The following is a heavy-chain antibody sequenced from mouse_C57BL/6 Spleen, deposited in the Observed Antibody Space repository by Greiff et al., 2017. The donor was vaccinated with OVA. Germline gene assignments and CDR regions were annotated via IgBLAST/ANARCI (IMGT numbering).Heavy chain of an antibody. CDR1: GFTFSSYA. J-gene: IGHJ2*01. Sequence: EVKVVESGGGLVKPGGSLKLSCAASGFTFSSYAMSWVRQTPEKRLEWVATLSDGGSYTYYPDNVKGRFTISRDNAKNNLYLQMSHLKSEDTAMYYCARRKLTGYYFDYWGQGTTLTVSS. CDR3: ARRKLTGYYFDY. V-gene: IGHV5-4*03. D-gene: IGHD4-1*01. CDR2: LSDGGSYT.